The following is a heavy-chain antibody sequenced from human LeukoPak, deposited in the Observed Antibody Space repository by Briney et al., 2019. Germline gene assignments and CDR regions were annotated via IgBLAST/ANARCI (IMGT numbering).Heavy chain of an antibody. CDR1: GFIFSDYY. D-gene: IGHD5-12*01. CDR3: ARDPTGVYSGYDVYYYYYMDV. Sequence: GGSLRLSCAASGFIFSDYYMSWIRQAPGKGLEWVSYISSSSSTIYYADSVKGRFTISRDNAKNSLYLQMNSLRAEDTAVYYCARDPTGVYSGYDVYYYYYMDVWGKGTTVTVSS. CDR2: ISSSSSTI. V-gene: IGHV3-11*04. J-gene: IGHJ6*03.